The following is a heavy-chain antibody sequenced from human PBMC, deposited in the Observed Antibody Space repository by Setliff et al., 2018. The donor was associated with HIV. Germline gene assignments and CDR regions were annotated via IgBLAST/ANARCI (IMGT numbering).Heavy chain of an antibody. CDR2: INPNSDNT. J-gene: IGHJ4*02. CDR3: ARDDRGRSSWYPDAFDI. Sequence: ASVKVSCKASGYAFNSYTLNWVRQATGRGLEWMGWINPNSDNTAYAQKFQGRLTMTRNTSTGTVYMELSSLRSEDTAVYYCARDDRGRSSWYPDAFDIWGQGTLVTVSS. D-gene: IGHD6-13*01. V-gene: IGHV1-8*01. CDR1: GYAFNSYT.